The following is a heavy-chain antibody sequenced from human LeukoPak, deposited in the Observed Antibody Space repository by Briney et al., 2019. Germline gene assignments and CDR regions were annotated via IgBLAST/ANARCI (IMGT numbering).Heavy chain of an antibody. CDR1: GDSVSSNSAS. CDR3: ARGMRAHSNFPYFDY. J-gene: IGHJ4*02. CDR2: TYYKSKWYN. V-gene: IGHV6-1*01. D-gene: IGHD4-11*01. Sequence: SQTLSLTCVISGDSVSSNSASWNWIRQSPSRGREWLGRTYYKSKWYNDYAVSVKSRITITPDTSKKQFSLQLNSVTPEDTAVYYCARGMRAHSNFPYFDYWGQGSRVTVSS.